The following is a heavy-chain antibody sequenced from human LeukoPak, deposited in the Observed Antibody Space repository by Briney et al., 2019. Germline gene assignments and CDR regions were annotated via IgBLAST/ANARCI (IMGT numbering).Heavy chain of an antibody. CDR3: AKDSGLYYDSSGYYRYFDY. CDR2: ISWNSGSI. D-gene: IGHD3-22*01. V-gene: IGHV3-9*01. Sequence: QAGGSLRLSCAASGFTFDDYAMHWVRQAPGKGLEWVLGISWNSGSIGYADSVKGRFTISRDNAKNSLYLQMNSLRAEDTALYYCAKDSGLYYDSSGYYRYFDYWGQGTLVTVSS. CDR1: GFTFDDYA. J-gene: IGHJ4*02.